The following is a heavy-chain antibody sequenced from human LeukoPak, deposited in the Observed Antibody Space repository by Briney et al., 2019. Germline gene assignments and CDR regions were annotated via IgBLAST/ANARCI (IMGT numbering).Heavy chain of an antibody. V-gene: IGHV3-30*14. D-gene: IGHD5-24*01. J-gene: IGHJ4*02. CDR3: AREDGPCGPVVLDY. CDR1: GFTFSSYA. CDR2: ISYDGSNK. Sequence: GGSLRLSCAASGFTFSSYAMHWVRQAPGKGLEWVAVISYDGSNKYYADSVKGRFTIYRDNSKNTLYLQMNSLRAEDTAVYYCAREDGPCGPVVLDYWGQGTLVTVSS.